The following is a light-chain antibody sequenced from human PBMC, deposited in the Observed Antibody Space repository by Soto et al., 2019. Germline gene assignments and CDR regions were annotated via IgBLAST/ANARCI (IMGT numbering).Light chain of an antibody. V-gene: IGLV2-14*01. CDR3: ASYTATTTGV. Sequence: QSVLTQPASVSGSPGQSITISCTGTSSDVGVYDYVSWYQQHPGKAPKLMISEVRNRPSGVSDRFSGSKSANTASLTISGLQAEDEADYYCASYTATTTGVFGGGTKLTVL. CDR1: SSDVGVYDY. J-gene: IGLJ3*02. CDR2: EVR.